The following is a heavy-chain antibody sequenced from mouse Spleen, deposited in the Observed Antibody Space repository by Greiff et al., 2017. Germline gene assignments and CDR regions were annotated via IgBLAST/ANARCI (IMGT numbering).Heavy chain of an antibody. V-gene: IGHV1-5*01. D-gene: IGHD1-2*01. J-gene: IGHJ3*01. Sequence: VQLQQSGTVLARPGASVKMSCKTSGYTFTSYWMHWVKQRPGQGLEWIGAIYPGNSDTSYNQKFKGKAKLTAVTSASTAYMELSSLTNEDSAVYYCTREEFITTAWFAYWGQGTLVTVSA. CDR2: IYPGNSDT. CDR3: TREEFITTAWFAY. CDR1: GYTFTSYW.